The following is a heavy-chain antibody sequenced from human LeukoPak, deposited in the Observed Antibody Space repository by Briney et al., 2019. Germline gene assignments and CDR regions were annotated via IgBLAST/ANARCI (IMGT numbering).Heavy chain of an antibody. D-gene: IGHD1-14*01. CDR3: ARHLRNYFDY. CDR2: IYYSGST. V-gene: IGHV4-59*08. CDR1: GGSISSYY. Sequence: SETLSLTCTVSGGSISSYYWSWIRQPPGKGLEWIAYIYYSGSTNYNASLKSRVTISVDTSKNQVSPKLSSMTAADTAVYYCARHLRNYFDYWGQGTQVTVSS. J-gene: IGHJ4*02.